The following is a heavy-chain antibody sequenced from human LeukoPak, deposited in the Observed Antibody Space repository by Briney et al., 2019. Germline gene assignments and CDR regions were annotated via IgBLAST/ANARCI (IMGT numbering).Heavy chain of an antibody. CDR2: ISAGGGAT. V-gene: IGHV3-23*01. CDR1: GFAFSSFV. J-gene: IGHJ4*02. Sequence: GGSLRLSCAASGFAFSSFVINWVRPAPGKGLEWVSSISAGGGATSYADSVKGRFTISRDNSKNTLYLQMNSLRAEDTAVYYCAKGRYSLYDWGQGTLVTVSS. CDR3: AKGRYSLYD. D-gene: IGHD3-9*01.